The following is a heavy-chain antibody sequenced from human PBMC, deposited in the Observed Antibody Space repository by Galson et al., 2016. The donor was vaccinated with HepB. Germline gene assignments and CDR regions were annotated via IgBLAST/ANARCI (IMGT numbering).Heavy chain of an antibody. V-gene: IGHV2-70*04. CDR1: GFSLNTVGMR. CDR2: LDWDDEP. Sequence: PALVQPTQTLTLTCSFYGFSLNTVGMRVSWIRQPPGKPLEWLARLDWDDEPFYRTSLKTRLAIFKDTSKNQVFLIMTNMDPEDTAAYYCAQTYDTDWYYACEIWGQGTRVTVSS. CDR3: AQTYDTDWYYACEI. D-gene: IGHD3-9*01. J-gene: IGHJ3*02.